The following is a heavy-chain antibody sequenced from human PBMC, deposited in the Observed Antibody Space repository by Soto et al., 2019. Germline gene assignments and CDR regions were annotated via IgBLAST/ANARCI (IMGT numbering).Heavy chain of an antibody. CDR1: GVNFGDYS. V-gene: IGHV3-48*01. Sequence: VRLKRVCRAAFGVNFGDYSRRWVLQAQEKGLEWVSYISSSSSTIYYADYVKGRFTISRDNAKNSLYLQMNSLRAEDTAVYYCARDYYYDSSGYLNWFDPWGQGTLVTLSS. CDR2: ISSSSSTI. J-gene: IGHJ5*02. CDR3: ARDYYYDSSGYLNWFDP. D-gene: IGHD3-22*01.